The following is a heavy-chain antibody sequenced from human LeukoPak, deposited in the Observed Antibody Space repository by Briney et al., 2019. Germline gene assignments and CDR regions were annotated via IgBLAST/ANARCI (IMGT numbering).Heavy chain of an antibody. CDR1: GDSISSGDYY. V-gene: IGHV4-30-4*01. CDR3: ARAYGYSTGWYLSD. D-gene: IGHD6-19*01. J-gene: IGHJ4*02. CDR2: IYSSGST. Sequence: SETLSLTCTVSGDSISSGDYYWRWIRQPPGKGLEWIGYIYSSGSTYYNPSLKSRVIISVDTSKNQFSLKLSSVTAADTAVYYCARAYGYSTGWYLSDWGQGTLVTVSS.